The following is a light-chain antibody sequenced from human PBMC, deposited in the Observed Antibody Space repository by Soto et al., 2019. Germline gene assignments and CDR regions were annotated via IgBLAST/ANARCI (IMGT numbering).Light chain of an antibody. CDR3: QQYYSSLWT. J-gene: IGKJ1*01. Sequence: DIVMTQSPDSPAVSLGERATINCKSSQSVLYSSKDKNYLAWYQQKPGQPPKLLIYWASTRESGVPDRFSGSGSGTDFTLTISSLQAEDVAVYYCQQYYSSLWTFGQGTKVEIK. CDR1: QSVLYSSKDKNY. V-gene: IGKV4-1*01. CDR2: WAS.